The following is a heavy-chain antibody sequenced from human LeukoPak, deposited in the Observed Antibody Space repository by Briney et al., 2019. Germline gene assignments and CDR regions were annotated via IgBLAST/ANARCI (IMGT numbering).Heavy chain of an antibody. CDR3: ARVRDVLSSWSRGTSLPWEY. V-gene: IGHV1-2*02. D-gene: IGHD6-13*01. CDR1: GYTFTGYY. Sequence: ASVKVSCKASGYTFTGYYMHWVRQAPGQGLEWMGWINPNSGGTNYAQKFQGRVTMTRDTSISTAYMELSRLRSDDTAVYYCARVRDVLSSWSRGTSLPWEYWGQGTLVTVSS. CDR2: INPNSGGT. J-gene: IGHJ4*02.